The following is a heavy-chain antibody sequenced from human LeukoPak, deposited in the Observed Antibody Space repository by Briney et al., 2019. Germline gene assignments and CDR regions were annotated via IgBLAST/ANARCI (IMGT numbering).Heavy chain of an antibody. V-gene: IGHV1-2*02. CDR3: ARDSPAVGGDFDY. Sequence: ASVKVSCKTSGYSFTAFYIHWVRQAPGQGLEWMGWIHPRRGDTNYAQKFQGRVTMARDTSMSTAYMELSRLRSDDTAVYYCARDSPAVGGDFDYWGQGTLVTVSS. CDR1: GYSFTAFY. D-gene: IGHD6-13*01. J-gene: IGHJ4*02. CDR2: IHPRRGDT.